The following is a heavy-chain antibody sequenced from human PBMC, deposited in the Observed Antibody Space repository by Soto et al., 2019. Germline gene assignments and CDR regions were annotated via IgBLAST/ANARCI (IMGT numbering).Heavy chain of an antibody. Sequence: QVQLQESGPGLVKPSETLSLTCIVSGGSISSYYWSWIRQPPGKGLEWIGYIYYSGSTNYNPSLKSRVTISVDTSKNQFSLKLSSVTAADTAVYYCARYGSGSSVWFDPWGQGTLVTVSS. CDR2: IYYSGST. CDR1: GGSISSYY. D-gene: IGHD3-10*01. V-gene: IGHV4-59*01. CDR3: ARYGSGSSVWFDP. J-gene: IGHJ5*02.